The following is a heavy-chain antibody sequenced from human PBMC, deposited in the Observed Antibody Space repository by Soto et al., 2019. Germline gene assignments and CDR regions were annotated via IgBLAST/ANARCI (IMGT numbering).Heavy chain of an antibody. D-gene: IGHD2-15*01. CDR1: GFTFSSYA. CDR2: ISGSGGST. J-gene: IGHJ3*02. V-gene: IGHV3-23*01. Sequence: GGSLRLSCAASGFTFSSYAMSWVRQAPGKGLEWVSGISGSGGSTYYADSVKGRFTISRDNSKNTLYLQMNSLRAEDTAVYYCAKERYCSGATCHDAFDIWGQGTMVTVSS. CDR3: AKERYCSGATCHDAFDI.